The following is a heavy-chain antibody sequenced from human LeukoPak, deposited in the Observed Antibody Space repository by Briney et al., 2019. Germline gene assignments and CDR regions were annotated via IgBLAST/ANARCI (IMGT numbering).Heavy chain of an antibody. CDR1: GFTFNSIG. Sequence: TGGSLRFSCSASGFTFNSIGLQRLRQAPGKGLEWVAVIWYDGSNKYYADSVKGRFTISRDNSKNTLYLQMNSLRAEDTAVYYAALYARSYYYGSGVRFDYWGQGTLVTVSS. D-gene: IGHD3-10*01. J-gene: IGHJ4*02. CDR2: IWYDGSNK. V-gene: IGHV3-33*01. CDR3: ALYARSYYYGSGVRFDY.